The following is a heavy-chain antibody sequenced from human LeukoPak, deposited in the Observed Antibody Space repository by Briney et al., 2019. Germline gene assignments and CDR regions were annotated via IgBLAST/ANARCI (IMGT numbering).Heavy chain of an antibody. CDR2: LIPAVGTP. D-gene: IGHD3-3*01. J-gene: IGHJ4*02. V-gene: IGHV1-69*06. CDR1: GDTFGSYG. Sequence: ASVKVSCKTSGDTFGSYGLNWVRQAPGQGFEWMGGLIPAVGTPKYAQKFQGRVTITADKFTSTGYMELSSLRSEDTAVYYCARENYDFLCGYYQGPIDHWGQGTLVTVSS. CDR3: ARENYDFLCGYYQGPIDH.